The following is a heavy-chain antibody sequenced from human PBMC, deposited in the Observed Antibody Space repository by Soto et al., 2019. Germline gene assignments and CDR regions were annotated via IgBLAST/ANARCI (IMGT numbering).Heavy chain of an antibody. V-gene: IGHV1-2*04. Sequence: ASVKVSCKASGYTFTGYYMHWVRQAPGQGLEWMGWINPNSGGTNYAQKFQGWVTMTRDTSISTAYMELSRLRSDDTAVYYCARVREGGAQLVSNYYGMDVWSQGTTVTVSS. D-gene: IGHD6-13*01. CDR3: ARVREGGAQLVSNYYGMDV. CDR1: GYTFTGYY. J-gene: IGHJ6*02. CDR2: INPNSGGT.